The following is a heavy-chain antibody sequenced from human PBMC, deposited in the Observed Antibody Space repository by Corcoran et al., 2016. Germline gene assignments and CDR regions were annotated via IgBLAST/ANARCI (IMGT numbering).Heavy chain of an antibody. CDR1: GYTFTSYY. D-gene: IGHD3-9*01. CDR3: ARVSLYYDILTGYHGPFDY. J-gene: IGHJ4*02. CDR2: INPSGGST. V-gene: IGHV1-46*01. Sequence: QVQLVQSGAEVKKPGASVKVSCKASGYTFTSYYMHWVRQAPGQGLEWMGIINPSGGSTSYAQKFQGRVTMTRDTSTSTVYMERSSLRSEDTAVYYCARVSLYYDILTGYHGPFDYWGQGTLVTVSS.